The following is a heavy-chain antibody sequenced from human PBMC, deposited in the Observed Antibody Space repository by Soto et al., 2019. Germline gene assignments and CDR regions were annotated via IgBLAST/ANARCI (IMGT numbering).Heavy chain of an antibody. D-gene: IGHD3-3*01. CDR1: GFTFSSYA. Sequence: EVQLLESGGGLVQPGGSLRLSCAASGFTFSSYAMSWVRQAPGKGLEWVSAISGSGGSTYYADSVKGRFTISRDNSKNTLYLKMNRLRAEETAVYYRATDVQGSWSGPPTWGQGTLVTVSS. CDR3: ATDVQGSWSGPPT. J-gene: IGHJ5*02. V-gene: IGHV3-23*01. CDR2: ISGSGGST.